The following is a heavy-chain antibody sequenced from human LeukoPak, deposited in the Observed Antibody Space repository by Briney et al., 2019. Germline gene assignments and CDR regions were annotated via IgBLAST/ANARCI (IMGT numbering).Heavy chain of an antibody. CDR1: GYTFTSYG. CDR3: AKYYYDSSGYYSFDY. D-gene: IGHD3-22*01. Sequence: GASVKVSCKASGYTFTSYGISWVRQAPGQGLEWMGWISAYNGNTNYAQKLQGRVTMTTDTSTSTAYMELRRLRSDDTAVYYCAKYYYDSSGYYSFDYWGQGTLVTVSS. V-gene: IGHV1-18*01. CDR2: ISAYNGNT. J-gene: IGHJ4*02.